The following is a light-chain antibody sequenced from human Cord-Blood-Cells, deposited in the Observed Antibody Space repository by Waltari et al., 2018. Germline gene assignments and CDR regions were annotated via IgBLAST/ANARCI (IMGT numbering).Light chain of an antibody. CDR1: QSVSSY. CDR2: DAS. CDR3: QQRSNWPPT. J-gene: IGKJ3*01. Sequence: EIVLTQSPATLSLSPGERATLSCRASQSVSSYLAWYQQKPGQAPRLLIYDASNRAACIPARFSGSGSGTDFTLTISSLEPEDFAVYYCQQRSNWPPTFGPGTKEDIK. V-gene: IGKV3-11*01.